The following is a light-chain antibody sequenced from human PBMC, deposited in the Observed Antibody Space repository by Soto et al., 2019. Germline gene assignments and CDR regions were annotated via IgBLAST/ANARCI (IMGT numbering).Light chain of an antibody. CDR2: WAS. CDR3: QQYYSTPWT. Sequence: DIVMTQSPDSLAVSLGERATINCTSSQNVLYSSNKNYLAWFQQKSGQPPTLLIYWASARESGVPDRFSGSGSGTDFTLTISILQAEDVAVYYCQQYYSTPWTFGQGTKVEIK. V-gene: IGKV4-1*01. J-gene: IGKJ1*01. CDR1: QNVLYSSNKNY.